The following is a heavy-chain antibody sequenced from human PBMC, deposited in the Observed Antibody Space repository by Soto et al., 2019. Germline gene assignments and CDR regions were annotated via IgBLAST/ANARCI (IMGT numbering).Heavy chain of an antibody. V-gene: IGHV3-30-3*01. CDR1: ISTFRSNG. Sequence: QVQLVESGGGVVQPGRSLRLSCAGSISTFRSNGIHWVRQAPGKGLEWVAVVSYDGVNKDYADSVKGRFTISRDNSKSTVDPQMNSLRAADTAVYHCARYPSWEMLGYYGFDVWGQGTSVPVS. CDR3: ARYPSWEMLGYYGFDV. CDR2: VSYDGVNK. D-gene: IGHD2-8*01. J-gene: IGHJ6*02.